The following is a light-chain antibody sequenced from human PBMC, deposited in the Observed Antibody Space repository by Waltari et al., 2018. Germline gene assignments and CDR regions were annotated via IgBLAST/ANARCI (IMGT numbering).Light chain of an antibody. CDR2: GNS. V-gene: IGLV1-40*01. CDR3: QSYDSSLSGGV. Sequence: QSVLTQPPSVSGAPGQRVTISCTGSSSNIGAGYDVPWYQPLPGTAPKLLIYGNSNRPSGVPDRFSGSKSGTSASLAITGLQAEDEADYYCQSYDSSLSGGVFGGGTKLTVL. CDR1: SSNIGAGYD. J-gene: IGLJ2*01.